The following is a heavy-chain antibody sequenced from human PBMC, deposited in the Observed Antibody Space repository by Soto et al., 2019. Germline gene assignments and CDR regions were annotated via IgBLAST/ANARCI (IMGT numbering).Heavy chain of an antibody. CDR2: INSDGSTT. J-gene: IGHJ4*02. D-gene: IGHD5-18*01. V-gene: IGHV3-74*01. CDR3: ARGGYSYGYEAFDC. CDR1: GFTFSSYW. Sequence: EVQLVESGGGLVQPGGSLRLSCAASGFTFSSYWMHWVRQAPGKELVWFSRINSDGSTTSYADSVKGRFTISRDNAKNTLYLQMTSLRAEDTAVFYWARGGYSYGYEAFDCWGQGTLVTVSS.